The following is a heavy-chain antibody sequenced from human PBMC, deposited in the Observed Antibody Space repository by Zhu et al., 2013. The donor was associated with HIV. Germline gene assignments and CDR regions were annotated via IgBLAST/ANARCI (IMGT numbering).Heavy chain of an antibody. Sequence: EVQLVESGGGLVQPGGSLRLSCAASGFTFSSYEMNWVRQAPGKGLEWVSYISSSGSTIYYADSVKGRFTISRDNAKNSLYLQMNSLRAEDTAVYYCARGGVGGVVVVATDAFDIWGQGTMVTVSS. CDR1: GFTFSSYE. J-gene: IGHJ3*02. CDR2: ISSSGSTI. CDR3: ARGGVGGVVVVATDAFDI. D-gene: IGHD2-15*01. V-gene: IGHV3-48*03.